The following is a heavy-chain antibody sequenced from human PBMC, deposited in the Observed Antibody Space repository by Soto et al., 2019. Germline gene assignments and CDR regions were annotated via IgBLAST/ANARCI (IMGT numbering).Heavy chain of an antibody. CDR1: GFTFTDYA. V-gene: IGHV3-23*01. J-gene: IGHJ3*02. CDR2: ISGSGANT. Sequence: EVQVLESGGGLVQPGGSLRLSCAASGFTFTDYAMNWVRQAPGKGLEWVSTISGSGANTYYADSVMGRFTISRDNYKNTLSLQITSLRAEDTAIYYCANDGMHSNGWWAAFEIWGQGIVVTVS. CDR3: ANDGMHSNGWWAAFEI. D-gene: IGHD6-19*01.